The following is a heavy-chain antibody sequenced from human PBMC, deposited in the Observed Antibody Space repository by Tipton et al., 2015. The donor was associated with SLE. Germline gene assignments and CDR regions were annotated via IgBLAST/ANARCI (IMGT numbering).Heavy chain of an antibody. CDR2: ISSSGSTI. V-gene: IGHV3-48*03. CDR3: ARVGAGTDYYYYYMDV. D-gene: IGHD6-19*01. CDR1: GFTFSSYE. J-gene: IGHJ6*03. Sequence: GSLRLSCAASGFTFSSYEMNWVRQAPGKGLEWVSYISSSGSTIYYADSVKGRFTISRDNAKNSLYLQMNSLRAEDTAVYYRARVGAGTDYYYYYMDVWGKGTTVTVSS.